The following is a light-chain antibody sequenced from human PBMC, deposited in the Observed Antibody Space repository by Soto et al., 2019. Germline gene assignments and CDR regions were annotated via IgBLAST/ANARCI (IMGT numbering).Light chain of an antibody. V-gene: IGKV3-20*01. J-gene: IGKJ1*01. CDR3: QQYGSSPGT. Sequence: EIVLTQSPATLSLSPGERATLSCRASQSISNYLAWYQQKPGQAPRLLIYGASSRATGIPDRFSGSVYGTDFNLTISRLETEDFAVYYCQQYGSSPGTFGQGTKVDIK. CDR1: QSISNY. CDR2: GAS.